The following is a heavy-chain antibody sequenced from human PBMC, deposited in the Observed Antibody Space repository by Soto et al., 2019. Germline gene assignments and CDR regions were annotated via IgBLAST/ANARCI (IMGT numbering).Heavy chain of an antibody. Sequence: EVQLLESGGGLVQPGRSLRLSCAASGFTFDDYAMHWVRQAPGKGLEWVSRISGNSGSIGYADSVKGRFIISRDNAKNYLYLQMTRLRAEETALYYGAKAVGSDGNFNYWGQGTLVTVSS. CDR2: ISGNSGSI. V-gene: IGHV3-9*01. CDR1: GFTFDDYA. CDR3: AKAVGSDGNFNY. D-gene: IGHD5-18*01. J-gene: IGHJ4*02.